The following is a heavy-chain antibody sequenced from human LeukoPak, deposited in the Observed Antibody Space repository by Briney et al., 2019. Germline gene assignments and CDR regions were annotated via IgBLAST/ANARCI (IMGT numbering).Heavy chain of an antibody. CDR3: ARDPESSAFDL. CDR2: IKQDGSVK. CDR1: GFTFSTYW. D-gene: IGHD5/OR15-5a*01. Sequence: GGSLRLSCAASGFTFSTYWMSWVRQTPEKGLEFVANIKQDGSVKNYMDSLKGRSTSSRDNAGESLYLEINSLRADDTAVYYCARDPESSAFDLWGQGGLVTGSS. J-gene: IGHJ4*02. V-gene: IGHV3-7*01.